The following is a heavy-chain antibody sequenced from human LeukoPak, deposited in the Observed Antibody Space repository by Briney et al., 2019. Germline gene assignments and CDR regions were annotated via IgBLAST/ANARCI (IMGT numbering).Heavy chain of an antibody. J-gene: IGHJ3*02. CDR1: GGSISSYY. CDR3: ARDRAGGPGSGDAFDI. V-gene: IGHV4-59*01. D-gene: IGHD3-16*01. CDR2: IYYNGST. Sequence: PSETLSLTCTVSGGSISSYYWSWIRQPPGKGLEWIGYIYYNGSTNYNPSLKSRVTISIDTSKNQFSLKLSSVTAADTAVYYCARDRAGGPGSGDAFDIWGQGTMVTVSS.